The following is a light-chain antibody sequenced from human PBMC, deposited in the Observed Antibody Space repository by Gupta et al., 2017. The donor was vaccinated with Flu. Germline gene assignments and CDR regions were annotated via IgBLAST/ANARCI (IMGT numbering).Light chain of an antibody. CDR2: EVS. J-gene: IGLJ3*02. V-gene: IGLV2-14*01. Sequence: QSALTQPASVSGSPGQSITISCTGTSSDVGGYNYVSWYQQPPGKAPKLMIYEVSNRPSGVSNRFSGSKSGNTASLTISGLQAEDEADYYCSSYTSSSGVFGGGTKLTVL. CDR1: SSDVGGYNY. CDR3: SSYTSSSGV.